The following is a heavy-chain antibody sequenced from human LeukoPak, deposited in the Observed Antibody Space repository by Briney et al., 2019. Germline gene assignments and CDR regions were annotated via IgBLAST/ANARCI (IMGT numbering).Heavy chain of an antibody. D-gene: IGHD1/OR15-1a*01. V-gene: IGHV4-39*01. CDR3: ARGRLWNRSFDY. Sequence: TSETLSLTCTVSGGSISNNGHYWGWVRQPPGKGLEWIGIVYYSGRTSHNPSLKSRVTMSIDTSKNQFSLKLSSVTAADTAKYYCARGRLWNRSFDYWGQGTLVTVSS. CDR2: VYYSGRT. CDR1: GGSISNNGHY. J-gene: IGHJ4*02.